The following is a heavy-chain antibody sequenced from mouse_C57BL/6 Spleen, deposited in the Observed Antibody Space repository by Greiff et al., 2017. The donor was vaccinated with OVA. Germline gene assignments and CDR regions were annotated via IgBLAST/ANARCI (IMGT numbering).Heavy chain of an antibody. CDR1: GFTFSDAW. CDR3: TYYYGSSYDYAMDY. V-gene: IGHV6-6*01. D-gene: IGHD1-1*01. J-gene: IGHJ4*01. CDR2: IRNKANNHAT. Sequence: DVQLQESGGGLVQPGGSMKLSCAASGFTFSDAWMDWVRQSPEKGLEWVAEIRNKANNHATYYAESVKGRFTISRDDSKSSVYLQMNSLRAEDTGIYYCTYYYGSSYDYAMDYWGQGTSVTVSS.